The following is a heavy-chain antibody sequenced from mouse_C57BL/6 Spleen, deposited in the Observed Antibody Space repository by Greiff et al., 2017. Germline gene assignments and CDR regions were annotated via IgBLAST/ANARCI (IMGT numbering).Heavy chain of an antibody. CDR2: IYPGDGDT. J-gene: IGHJ2*01. Sequence: VQRVESGPELVKPGASVKISCKASGYAFSSSWMNWVKQRPGKGLEWIGRIYPGDGDTNYNGKFKGKATLTADKSSSTAYMQLSSLTSEDSAVYFCARGYSNYDYFDYWGQGTTLTVSS. CDR1: GYAFSSSW. V-gene: IGHV1-82*01. CDR3: ARGYSNYDYFDY. D-gene: IGHD2-5*01.